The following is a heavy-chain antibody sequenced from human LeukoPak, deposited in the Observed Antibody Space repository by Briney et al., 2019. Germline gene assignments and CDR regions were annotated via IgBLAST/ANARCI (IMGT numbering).Heavy chain of an antibody. D-gene: IGHD1-1*01. V-gene: IGHV4-59*01. CDR3: ARDWELGH. CDR1: GGSISIYY. CDR2: IQYSGST. J-gene: IGHJ5*02. Sequence: SETLSLTCTVSGGSISIYYWNWIRQPPGKGLEWIGHIQYSGSTNYNPSLKSRVTILLDTSKNQFSLKLNSVTAADTAVYYCARDWELGHWGQGTLVTVS.